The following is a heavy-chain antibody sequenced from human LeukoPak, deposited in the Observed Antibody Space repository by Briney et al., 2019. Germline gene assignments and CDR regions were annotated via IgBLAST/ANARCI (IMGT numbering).Heavy chain of an antibody. CDR2: ISYDGSNK. J-gene: IGHJ6*03. CDR1: GFTFSSYA. Sequence: PGGSLRLSCAASGFTFSSYAMHWVRQAPGKGLEWVAVISYDGSNKYYADSVKGRFTISRDNSKNTLYLQMNSLRAEDTALYYCARDFRTNYYYYMDVWGKGTTVTVSS. V-gene: IGHV3-30*04. D-gene: IGHD1-14*01. CDR3: ARDFRTNYYYYMDV.